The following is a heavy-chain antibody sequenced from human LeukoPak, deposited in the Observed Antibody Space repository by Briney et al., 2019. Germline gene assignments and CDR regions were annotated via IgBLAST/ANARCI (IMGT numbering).Heavy chain of an antibody. J-gene: IGHJ6*03. Sequence: PGGSLRLSCAASGFTFSSYAMNWVRQAPGKGLEWVSTISGSGGSTYYADSVRGRFTISRDNSKNTLYMQMNSLGAEDTAVYYCAKGPAEWLLPYYYMDVWGKGTTVTVPS. D-gene: IGHD3-3*01. V-gene: IGHV3-23*01. CDR1: GFTFSSYA. CDR2: ISGSGGST. CDR3: AKGPAEWLLPYYYMDV.